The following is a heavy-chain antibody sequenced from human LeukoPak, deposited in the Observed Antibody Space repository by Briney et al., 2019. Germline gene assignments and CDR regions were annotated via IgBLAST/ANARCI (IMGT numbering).Heavy chain of an antibody. Sequence: PSETLSLTCAVSGYSISSGYYWGWIRQPPGKGLEWIGSIYHSGSTYYNPSLKSRVTISVDTSKNQFSLKLSSVTAADTAVYYCARYQGSGDSKKPFDIWGQGTMVTVSS. J-gene: IGHJ3*02. CDR2: IYHSGST. CDR1: GYSISSGYY. CDR3: ARYQGSGDSKKPFDI. D-gene: IGHD2-15*01. V-gene: IGHV4-38-2*01.